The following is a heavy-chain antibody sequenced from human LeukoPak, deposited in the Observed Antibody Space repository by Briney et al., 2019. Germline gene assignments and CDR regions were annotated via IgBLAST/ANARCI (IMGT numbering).Heavy chain of an antibody. CDR2: IYCSGST. D-gene: IGHD3-22*01. V-gene: IGHV4-59*08. J-gene: IGHJ4*02. CDR3: AKGDDSSGYGIFDY. Sequence: SETLSLTCTVSGGSISSYYWSWIRQPPGKGLEWIGYIYCSGSTNYNPSLKSRVTISVDTSKNQFSLKLISVTAADTALYYCAKGDDSSGYGIFDYWGQGTLVTVSS. CDR1: GGSISSYY.